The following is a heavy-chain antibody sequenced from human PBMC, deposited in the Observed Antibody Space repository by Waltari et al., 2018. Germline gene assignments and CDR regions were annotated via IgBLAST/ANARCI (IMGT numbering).Heavy chain of an antibody. CDR2: IRRNIYGGTT. Sequence: EVQLVESGGGLVQPGRSLRLSCTASGFTFGDYSMSWVRQAPGKGLEWVGFIRRNIYGGTTEYAASVKGRFSISRDDSKSIAYLQMNSLKTEDTALYYCARDDSPGDSWGRGTPVTVSS. CDR1: GFTFGDYS. D-gene: IGHD5-18*01. J-gene: IGHJ4*02. V-gene: IGHV3-49*04. CDR3: ARDDSPGDS.